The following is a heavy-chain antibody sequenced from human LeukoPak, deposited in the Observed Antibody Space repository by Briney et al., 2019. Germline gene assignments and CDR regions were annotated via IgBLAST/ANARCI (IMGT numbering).Heavy chain of an antibody. CDR1: GFTLNNAW. Sequence: TGGSLRLSCAASGFTLNNAWMSWVRQAPGKGLEWLGRIKRETDGGTIDYAAPVKGGFTISRDDSRNTLYLQMDSLKIEDTAVYYCTTDRYYDNSELQFQHWGQGTLVTVSS. CDR3: TTDRYYDNSELQFQH. D-gene: IGHD3-22*01. V-gene: IGHV3-15*01. CDR2: IKRETDGGTI. J-gene: IGHJ1*01.